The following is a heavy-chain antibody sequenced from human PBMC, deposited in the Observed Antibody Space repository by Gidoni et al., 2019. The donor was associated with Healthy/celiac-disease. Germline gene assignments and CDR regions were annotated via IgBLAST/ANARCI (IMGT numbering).Heavy chain of an antibody. CDR1: GGSISSYY. CDR3: ARRTSSGGWYYYFDY. Sequence: QVQLQESGTGLVTPSETLSLTCTVSGGSISSYYWSWIRQPPGKGLEWIGYIYYSGSPNYHPSLKSRVTISVDTSKNQFSLKLSSVTAADTAVYYCARRTSSGGWYYYFDYWGQGTLVTVSS. D-gene: IGHD6-19*01. CDR2: IYYSGSP. J-gene: IGHJ4*02. V-gene: IGHV4-59*01.